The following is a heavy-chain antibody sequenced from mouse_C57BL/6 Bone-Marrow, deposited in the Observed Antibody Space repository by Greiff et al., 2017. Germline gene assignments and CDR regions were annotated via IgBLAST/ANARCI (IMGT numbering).Heavy chain of an antibody. J-gene: IGHJ1*03. Sequence: VQLKQPGPELVKPGASVKISCKASGYSFTGYYMNWVKQSPEKSLEWIGEINPSTGGTTYNQKFKAKATLTVDKSSSTAYMQLKSLTSEDSAVYYCARWTGWYFDVWGTGTTVTVSS. CDR3: ARWTGWYFDV. CDR1: GYSFTGYY. CDR2: INPSTGGT. V-gene: IGHV1-42*01.